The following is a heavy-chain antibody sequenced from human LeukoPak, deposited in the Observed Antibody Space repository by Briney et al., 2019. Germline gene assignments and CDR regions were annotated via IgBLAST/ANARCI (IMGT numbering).Heavy chain of an antibody. CDR2: ISGSGGST. D-gene: IGHD5-24*01. Sequence: GGSLRLSCAASGFTFRSYAMSWVRQAPGKGLEGVSRISGSGGSTYYADSVKGRFTISRDNSKNTLYLQMNSLRAEDTAVYYCASWGGGYMPPYYFDYWGQGTLVTVSS. CDR3: ASWGGGYMPPYYFDY. V-gene: IGHV3-23*01. CDR1: GFTFRSYA. J-gene: IGHJ4*02.